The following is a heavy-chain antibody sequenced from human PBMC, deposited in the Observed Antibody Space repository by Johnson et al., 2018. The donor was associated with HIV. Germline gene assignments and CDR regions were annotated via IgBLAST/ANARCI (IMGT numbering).Heavy chain of an antibody. Sequence: VQLVESGGGLVQPGGSLSLSCAASGFIVSHNYMNWVRQTPGKGLEWVSILPRDGTTYYADSVTGSFTISSDNSKNTLYLKMNSLRAEDPAVYYCAKGGAVAGTRDAFDIWGQGTMVTVSS. CDR1: GFIVSHNY. CDR3: AKGGAVAGTRDAFDI. J-gene: IGHJ3*02. CDR2: LPRDGTT. V-gene: IGHV3-66*01. D-gene: IGHD6-19*01.